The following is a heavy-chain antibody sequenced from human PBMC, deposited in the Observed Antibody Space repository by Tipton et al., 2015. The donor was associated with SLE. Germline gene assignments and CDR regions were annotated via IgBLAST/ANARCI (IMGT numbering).Heavy chain of an antibody. Sequence: TLSLTCTVSSASISSYYWSWIRQTAGKGLEWIGRIYTTGITNYNPSLKSRVTMSVDTSKHQFSLKLNSVTAADTAVYYCAREFLSPMTTVHWYFDLWGRGTLVTVSS. J-gene: IGHJ2*01. CDR2: IYTTGIT. V-gene: IGHV4-4*07. CDR1: SASISSYY. CDR3: AREFLSPMTTVHWYFDL. D-gene: IGHD4-11*01.